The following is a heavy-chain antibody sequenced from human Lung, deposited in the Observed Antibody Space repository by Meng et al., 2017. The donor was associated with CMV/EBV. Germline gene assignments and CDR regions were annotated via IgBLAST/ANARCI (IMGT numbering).Heavy chain of an antibody. CDR1: GLRFSRFW. J-gene: IGHJ4*02. Sequence: PVESGGCLVQPGGSLRLSCKVSGLRFSRFWMSWVRQAPGKGLEWVANIKEDGSEKYYVDSVKGRFTISRDNAKNSLYLQMNSLRVEDTAVYYCRDGHYSGRWGQGTLVTVSS. CDR2: IKEDGSEK. CDR3: RDGHYSGR. D-gene: IGHD2-8*01. V-gene: IGHV3-7*02.